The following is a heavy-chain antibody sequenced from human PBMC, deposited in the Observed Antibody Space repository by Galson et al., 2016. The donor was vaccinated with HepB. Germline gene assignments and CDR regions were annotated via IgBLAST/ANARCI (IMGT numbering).Heavy chain of an antibody. CDR1: GFTFSSSW. Sequence: SLRLSCAASGFTFSSSWMYWVRRAPGKGLEWVANIKPDGSEKYHVDSVKGRFSISRDNAENSLYLQMNSLRAEDTALYYCATGNYGPADWGQGTLVTVSS. J-gene: IGHJ4*02. D-gene: IGHD2-8*02. CDR3: ATGNYGPAD. CDR2: IKPDGSEK. V-gene: IGHV3-7*02.